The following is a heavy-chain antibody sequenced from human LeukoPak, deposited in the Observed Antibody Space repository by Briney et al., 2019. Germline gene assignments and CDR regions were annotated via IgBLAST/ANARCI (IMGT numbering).Heavy chain of an antibody. CDR3: ARGATVTTNYYYYMDV. CDR1: GFTFSSYA. Sequence: GGSLRLSCAASGFTFSSYAMSWVRQAPGKGLEWVSAISGSGGSTYYADSVKGRFTISRDNAKNSLYLQMNSLRAEDTAVYYCARGATVTTNYYYYMDVWGKGTTVTISS. V-gene: IGHV3-23*01. D-gene: IGHD4-17*01. CDR2: ISGSGGST. J-gene: IGHJ6*03.